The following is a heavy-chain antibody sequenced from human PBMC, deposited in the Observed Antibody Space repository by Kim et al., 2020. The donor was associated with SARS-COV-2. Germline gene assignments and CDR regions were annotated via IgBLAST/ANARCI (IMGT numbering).Heavy chain of an antibody. D-gene: IGHD3-10*01. J-gene: IGHJ6*02. CDR2: ISWNSGSI. CDR3: AKDNGSGSYTYGMDV. Sequence: GGSLRLSCAASGFTFDDYAMHWVRQAPGKGLEWVSGISWNSGSIGYADSVKGRFTISRDNAKNSLYLQMNSLRAEDTALYYCAKDNGSGSYTYGMDVWGQGTTVTVSS. CDR1: GFTFDDYA. V-gene: IGHV3-9*01.